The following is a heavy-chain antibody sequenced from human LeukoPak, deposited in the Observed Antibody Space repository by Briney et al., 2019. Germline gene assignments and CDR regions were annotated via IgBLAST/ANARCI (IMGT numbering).Heavy chain of an antibody. Sequence: ASVKVSCKASGYTFNNFGISWVRQTPGQGLEGMGWISAYNGNTNYAQKLQGRVTMTTDTSTSTAYMELRSLRSDDTAVYYCARDLPGYSYGLGYYMDVWGKGTTVTISS. CDR3: ARDLPGYSYGLGYYMDV. V-gene: IGHV1-18*01. J-gene: IGHJ6*03. D-gene: IGHD5-18*01. CDR1: GYTFNNFG. CDR2: ISAYNGNT.